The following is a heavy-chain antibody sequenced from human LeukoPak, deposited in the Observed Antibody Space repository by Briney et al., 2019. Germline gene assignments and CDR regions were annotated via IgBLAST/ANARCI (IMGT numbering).Heavy chain of an antibody. CDR2: ISGSGGST. CDR1: GFTFGDYG. CDR3: ARDLGSTSWLARDDAFDI. Sequence: GGSLRLSCITSGFTFGDYGLSWVRQAPGKGLEWVSAISGSGGSTYYADSVKGRFTISRDNSKNTLYLQMNSLRAEDTAVYYCARDLGSTSWLARDDAFDIWGQGTMVTVSS. J-gene: IGHJ3*02. D-gene: IGHD2-2*01. V-gene: IGHV3-23*01.